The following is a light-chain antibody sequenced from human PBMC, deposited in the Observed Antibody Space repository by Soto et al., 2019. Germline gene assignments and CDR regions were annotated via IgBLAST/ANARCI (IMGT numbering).Light chain of an antibody. Sequence: QSVLTQPPSVSAAPGQKVTIPCSGSISNIGTYSVSWYQQLPGTAPKLLIYDNDKRPSGIPDRFSGSKSGTSATLDITGLQTGDEADYYCGAWDRSLTGGVFGTGTQLTVL. J-gene: IGLJ1*01. CDR2: DND. CDR3: GAWDRSLTGGV. CDR1: ISNIGTYS. V-gene: IGLV1-51*01.